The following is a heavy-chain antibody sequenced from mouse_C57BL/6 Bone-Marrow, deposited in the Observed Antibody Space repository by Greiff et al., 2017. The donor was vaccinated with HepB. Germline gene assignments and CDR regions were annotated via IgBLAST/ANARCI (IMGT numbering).Heavy chain of an antibody. V-gene: IGHV1-69*01. CDR1: GYTFTSYW. Sequence: QVQLQQSGAELVMPGASVKLSCKASGYTFTSYWMHWVKQRPGQGLEWIGEIDPSDSYTNYNQKFKGKSTLTVDKSSSTAYMQLRSLTSEDSAVYYCAREDYYAMDYWGQGTAVTVSS. J-gene: IGHJ4*01. CDR3: AREDYYAMDY. CDR2: IDPSDSYT.